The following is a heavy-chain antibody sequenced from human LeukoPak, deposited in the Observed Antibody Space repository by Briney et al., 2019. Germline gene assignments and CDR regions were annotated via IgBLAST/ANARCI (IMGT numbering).Heavy chain of an antibody. V-gene: IGHV3-30-3*01. D-gene: IGHD6-13*01. CDR1: GFTFSSYA. CDR3: ARGRRVFIPAAGEYYFDY. Sequence: GGSLRLSCAASGFTFSSYAMHWVRQAPGKGLEWVAVISYDGSNKYYADSVKGRFTISRDNSKNTLYLQMNSLRAEDTAVYYCARGRRVFIPAAGEYYFDYWGQGTLVTVSS. J-gene: IGHJ4*02. CDR2: ISYDGSNK.